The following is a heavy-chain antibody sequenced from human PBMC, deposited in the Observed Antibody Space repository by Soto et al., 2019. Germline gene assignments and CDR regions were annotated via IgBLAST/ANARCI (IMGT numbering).Heavy chain of an antibody. Sequence: LRLSCAASGFTFSSYSMNWFRQAPGKGLEWVSSISSSSSYIYYADSVKGRFTISRDNAKNSLYLQMNSLRAEDTAVYYCARIRITIFGVVHLDVWGQGTTVTVSS. J-gene: IGHJ6*02. CDR3: ARIRITIFGVVHLDV. V-gene: IGHV3-21*01. CDR2: ISSSSSYI. D-gene: IGHD3-3*01. CDR1: GFTFSSYS.